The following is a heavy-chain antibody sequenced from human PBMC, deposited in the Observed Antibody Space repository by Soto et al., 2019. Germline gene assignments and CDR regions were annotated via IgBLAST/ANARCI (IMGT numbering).Heavy chain of an antibody. CDR3: VREATALSKFGMDV. CDR1: GFTFSGYW. J-gene: IGHJ6*02. CDR2: INSDGSTT. V-gene: IGHV3-74*01. Sequence: HPVGSLRLSCAASGFTFSGYWMHWVRQAPGKGLVWVSRINSDGSTTNNADSVEGRFTISRDNAKNTLYLQMNSLSAEDTAVYYCVREATALSKFGMDVWGQGTTVTVSS. D-gene: IGHD2-21*02.